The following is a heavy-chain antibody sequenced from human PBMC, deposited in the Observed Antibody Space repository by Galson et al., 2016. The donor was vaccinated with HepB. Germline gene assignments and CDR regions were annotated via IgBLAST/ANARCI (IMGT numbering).Heavy chain of an antibody. V-gene: IGHV3-11*01. CDR2: ISRSGSII. D-gene: IGHD2/OR15-2a*01. J-gene: IGHJ4*02. CDR3: AKIGGPDY. CDR1: GFIFSDYY. Sequence: SLRLSCAASGFIFSDYYMTWIRQAPGKGLEWVSHISRSGSIIDYADSVKGRLTISRDNAKNSLYLQMNSLRGEDMAVYYCAKIGGPDYWGQGTLVTVSS.